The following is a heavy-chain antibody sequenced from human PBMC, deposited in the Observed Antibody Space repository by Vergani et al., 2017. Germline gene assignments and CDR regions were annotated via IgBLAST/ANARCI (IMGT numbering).Heavy chain of an antibody. CDR1: GGSITYGAFY. CDR2: IYYSENK. CDR3: ARCFRDEGMIYGGTVENWFDP. J-gene: IGHJ5*02. V-gene: IGHV4-39*01. D-gene: IGHD3-22*01. Sequence: QLQLQESGPGLVKPSETLSLTCTVSGGSITYGAFYWGWIRQSPGKGLEWIGSIYYSENKFYNPSLESRVTLSIETTKNQFSLKLKSVTAADTAVYYCARCFRDEGMIYGGTVENWFDPWGQGTLVTVSS.